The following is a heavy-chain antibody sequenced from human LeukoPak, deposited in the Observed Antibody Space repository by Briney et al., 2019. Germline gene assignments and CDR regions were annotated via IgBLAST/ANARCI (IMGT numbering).Heavy chain of an antibody. D-gene: IGHD5-24*01. CDR1: GGSISSYT. CDR3: ARGDGAVEP. Sequence: SETLSLTCTVSGGSISSYTWSWIRQSAGKGLEWIGLIYTSGSTNYNPSLRSRFTMSVDTSKNQFSLNLTSVTAADTAVYYCARGDGAVEPWGQGTLVTVSS. J-gene: IGHJ5*02. V-gene: IGHV4-4*07. CDR2: IYTSGST.